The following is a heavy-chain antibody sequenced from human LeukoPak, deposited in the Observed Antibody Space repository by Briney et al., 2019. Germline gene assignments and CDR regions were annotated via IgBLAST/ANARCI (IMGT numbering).Heavy chain of an antibody. D-gene: IGHD5-18*01. CDR2: VSGSGGNT. CDR3: AKTLGYNYGYVEN. Sequence: GGSLRLSCAASGFTFSSCAMCWVRQAPGHGLEWVSAVSGSGGNTHDADSVRGRFTISRDNSKNTLYLQMNSLRAEDTAVYYCAKTLGYNYGYVENWGQGTLVTVSS. J-gene: IGHJ4*02. V-gene: IGHV3-23*01. CDR1: GFTFSSCA.